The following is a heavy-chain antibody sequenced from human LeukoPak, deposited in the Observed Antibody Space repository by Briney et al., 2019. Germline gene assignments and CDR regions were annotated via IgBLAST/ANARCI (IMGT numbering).Heavy chain of an antibody. Sequence: PSETLSLTCTVSGGSISSYYWSWIRQPRGKGLEWIGYIYYSGSTNYNPSLKSRVTISVDTSKNQFSLKLSSVTAADTAVYYCAREEYYGSGNWFDPWGQGTLVTVSS. V-gene: IGHV4-59*01. CDR2: IYYSGST. CDR3: AREEYYGSGNWFDP. J-gene: IGHJ5*02. CDR1: GGSISSYY. D-gene: IGHD3-10*01.